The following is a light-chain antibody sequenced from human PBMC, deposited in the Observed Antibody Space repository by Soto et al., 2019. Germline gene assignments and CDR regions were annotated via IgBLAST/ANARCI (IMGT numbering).Light chain of an antibody. CDR3: QQYHNWPPQYT. J-gene: IGKJ2*01. V-gene: IGKV3-15*01. CDR1: QTINSN. CDR2: GAS. Sequence: EIVMTQSPATLSGSPGERATVSCRASQTINSNLAWYQQKPGQAPRLLIHGASTRATGVPARFSGSGSGTEFTLTISSLQSEDLAVYYCQQYHNWPPQYTFGQGTKLQI.